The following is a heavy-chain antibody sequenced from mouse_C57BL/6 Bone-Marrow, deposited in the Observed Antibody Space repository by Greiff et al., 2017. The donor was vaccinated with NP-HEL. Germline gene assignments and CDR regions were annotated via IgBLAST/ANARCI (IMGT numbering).Heavy chain of an antibody. CDR3: ARGRDSSFDY. CDR2: INPNNGGP. Sequence: VQLQQSGPELVKPGASVKIPCKASGYTFTDYNMDWVKQSHGKSLEWIGDINPNNGGPIYNQKFEGKATLTVDKSSSTAYMELRSLTSEDTAVDYGARGRDSSFDYWGQGTTLTVSS. J-gene: IGHJ2*01. CDR1: GYTFTDYN. V-gene: IGHV1-18*01. D-gene: IGHD3-3*01.